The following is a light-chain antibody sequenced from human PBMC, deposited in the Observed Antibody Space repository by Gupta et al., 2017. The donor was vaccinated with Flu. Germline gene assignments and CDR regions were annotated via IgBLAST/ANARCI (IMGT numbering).Light chain of an antibody. J-gene: IGLJ1*01. CDR2: EVS. CDR3: SSYSRTARYV. Sequence: QSALTQPVSVSGSPGQSITISCIGTSSDVGGYNYVSWYQQHPGKAPKLMIYEVSNRPSGVSNRFSGSKSGNTASLTISGLQAEDEADYYCSSYSRTARYVFGTATKVTV. CDR1: SSDVGGYNY. V-gene: IGLV2-14*01.